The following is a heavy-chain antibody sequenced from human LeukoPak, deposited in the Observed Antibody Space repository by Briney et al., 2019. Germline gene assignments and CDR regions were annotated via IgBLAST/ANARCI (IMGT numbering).Heavy chain of an antibody. CDR1: GGSISSYY. CDR3: ARYSSSPRGYYYYYGMDV. D-gene: IGHD6-6*01. J-gene: IGHJ6*02. V-gene: IGHV4-59*01. CDR2: IYYSGST. Sequence: PSETLSLICTVSGGSISSYYWSWIPQPPGKGLEWIGYIYYSGSTNYNPSLKSRVTISVDTSKNQFSLKLSSVTAADTAVYYCARYSSSPRGYYYYYGMDVWGQGTTVTVSS.